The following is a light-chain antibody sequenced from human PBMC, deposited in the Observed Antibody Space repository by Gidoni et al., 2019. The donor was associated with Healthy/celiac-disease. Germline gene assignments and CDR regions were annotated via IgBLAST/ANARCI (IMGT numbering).Light chain of an antibody. V-gene: IGLV2-14*01. Sequence: QSALTQPASASGSPGQSITISCTGTSSDVGGYNYVSWYQQHRGKAPKLMIYDVSNRPSGVSNRFSGSKSGNTASLTISGLQAEDEADYYCSSYTSSSTRVFGTGTKVTVL. CDR3: SSYTSSSTRV. J-gene: IGLJ1*01. CDR2: DVS. CDR1: SSDVGGYNY.